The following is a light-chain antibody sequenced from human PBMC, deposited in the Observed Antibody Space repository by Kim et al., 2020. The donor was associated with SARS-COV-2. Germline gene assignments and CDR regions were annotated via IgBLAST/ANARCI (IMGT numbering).Light chain of an antibody. V-gene: IGLV3-19*01. J-gene: IGLJ1*01. Sequence: LGQTVRITCQGDTLSNYYPSWYQQKPGQAPVLVFYGEINRPSGIPDQLSGSNAGNAASLTFSGAQAGDETYYFCNSRDSRAQQYVFGTGTKVTVL. CDR2: GEI. CDR1: TLSNYY. CDR3: NSRDSRAQQYV.